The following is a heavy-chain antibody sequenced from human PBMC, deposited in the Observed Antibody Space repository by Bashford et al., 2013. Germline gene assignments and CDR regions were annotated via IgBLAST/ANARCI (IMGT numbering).Heavy chain of an antibody. D-gene: IGHD3-10*01. CDR3: ARGLGITMVRGVAGMDV. J-gene: IGHJ6*02. CDR2: ISAYNGNT. CDR1: GYTFTSYG. Sequence: VASVKVSCKASGYTFTSYGISWVRQAPGQGLEWMGWISAYNGNTNYAQKLQGRVTMTTDTSTSTAYMELRSLRSDDTAVYYCARGLGITMVRGVAGMDVWGQGTTVTVSS. V-gene: IGHV1-18*01.